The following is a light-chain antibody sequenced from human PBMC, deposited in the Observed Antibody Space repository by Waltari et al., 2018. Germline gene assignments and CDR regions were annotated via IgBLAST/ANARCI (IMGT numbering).Light chain of an antibody. CDR1: SSDVGGYNY. CDR2: DVS. Sequence: QSALTQPASVSGSPGQSITISCTGTSSDVGGYNYVSWYQQHPGKAPKLMIYDVSNRPSGVSNRFSGSKSGNTASLTFSGLQAEDEADYYCSSYTSSSTLVFGRGTKVTVL. CDR3: SSYTSSSTLV. J-gene: IGLJ6*01. V-gene: IGLV2-14*03.